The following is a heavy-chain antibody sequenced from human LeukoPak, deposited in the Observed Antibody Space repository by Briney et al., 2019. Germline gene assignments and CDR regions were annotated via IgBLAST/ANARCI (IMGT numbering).Heavy chain of an antibody. CDR2: VSYTGRT. J-gene: IGHJ3*01. V-gene: IGHV4-59*11. CDR1: GGSLSGHY. Sequence: PSETLSLTCTVSGGSLSGHYWSWIRQPPGKRLEWIGYVSYTGRTKYNPSLQSRVTISIDTSKSQISLKLTSVTSADTAVYSCARLLDNDISGDPDTFDVWGQGTTVIVSS. CDR3: ARLLDNDISGDPDTFDV. D-gene: IGHD3-22*01.